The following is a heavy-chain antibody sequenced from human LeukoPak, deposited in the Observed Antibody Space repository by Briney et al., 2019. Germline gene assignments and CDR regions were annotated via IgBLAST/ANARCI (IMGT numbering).Heavy chain of an antibody. CDR2: IKPDGSDT. J-gene: IGHJ3*01. Sequence: GGSLRLSCAASGFIFTDYWMSWVRQAPGKGLEWVANIKPDGSDTYYADSVKGRFTISKDDAENSVFLQMNSLRVEDTALYYCARGGFDFWGQGTMVTVSS. CDR1: GFIFTDYW. V-gene: IGHV3-7*02. D-gene: IGHD3-16*01. CDR3: ARGGFDF.